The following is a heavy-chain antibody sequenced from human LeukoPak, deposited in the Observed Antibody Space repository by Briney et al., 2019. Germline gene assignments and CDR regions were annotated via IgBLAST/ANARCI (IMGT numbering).Heavy chain of an antibody. J-gene: IGHJ4*02. CDR2: ISGSGGST. CDR1: GFTFSSYA. Sequence: GGSLRLSCAASGFTFSSYAMSWVRQALEKGLEWVSAISGSGGSTYYADSVKGRFTISRDNSKNTLYLQMNSLRAEDTAVYYCAKDKKATTVTTLFIYWGQGTLVTVSS. D-gene: IGHD4-17*01. V-gene: IGHV3-23*01. CDR3: AKDKKATTVTTLFIY.